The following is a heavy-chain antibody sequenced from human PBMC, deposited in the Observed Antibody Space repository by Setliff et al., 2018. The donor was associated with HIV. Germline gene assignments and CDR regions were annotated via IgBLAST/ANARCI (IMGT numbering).Heavy chain of an antibody. CDR3: AHSRTIFGVVIIDTCFDY. CDR2: IDWDDDK. J-gene: IGHJ4*02. V-gene: IGHV2-70*12. CDR1: GFSLSTSGTC. D-gene: IGHD3-3*01. Sequence: SGPTLVNPTQTPTLTCTFSGFSLSTSGTCVSWIRQPPGKALEWLARIDWDDDKYYSTSLKTRLTISKDTSKNQVVLTMTNMDPVDTATYYCAHSRTIFGVVIIDTCFDYWGQGTLVTVSS.